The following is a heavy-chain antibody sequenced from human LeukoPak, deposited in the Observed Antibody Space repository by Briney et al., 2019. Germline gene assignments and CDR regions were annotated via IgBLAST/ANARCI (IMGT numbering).Heavy chain of an antibody. Sequence: WASVKVSCKASGYTFTRYDINWVRQAAGQGLEWMGWMNPNSGNTGYAQKFQGRVTITRNTSISTAYMELSSLRSEDTAMYYCARFLLAARRGNWFDPWGQGTLVTVSS. CDR1: GYTFTRYD. CDR3: ARFLLAARRGNWFDP. V-gene: IGHV1-8*03. CDR2: MNPNSGNT. J-gene: IGHJ5*02. D-gene: IGHD6-6*01.